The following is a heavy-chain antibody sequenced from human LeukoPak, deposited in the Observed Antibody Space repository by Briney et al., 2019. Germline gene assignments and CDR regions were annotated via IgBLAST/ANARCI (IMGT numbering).Heavy chain of an antibody. CDR3: ARGPPAYVWGSYRYSAAFDI. J-gene: IGHJ3*02. D-gene: IGHD3-16*02. CDR1: GYTFTSYG. Sequence: ASVKVSCKASGYTFTSYGINWVRQATGQGLEWMGWMNPNSGNTGYAQKFQGRVTMTRNTSISTAYMELSSLRSEDTAVYYCARGPPAYVWGSYRYSAAFDIWGQGTMVTVSS. V-gene: IGHV1-8*02. CDR2: MNPNSGNT.